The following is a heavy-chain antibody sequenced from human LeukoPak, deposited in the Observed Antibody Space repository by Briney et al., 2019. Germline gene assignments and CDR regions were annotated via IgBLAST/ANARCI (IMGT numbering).Heavy chain of an antibody. Sequence: PPETLSLTCAVYGGSFSGYYWSWIRQPPGKGLEWIGEINHSGSTNYNPSLKSRVTISVDTSKNQFSLKLSSVTAADTAVYYYARGRWNSFDYWGQGTLVTVSS. V-gene: IGHV4-34*01. D-gene: IGHD1-7*01. CDR1: GGSFSGYY. CDR2: INHSGST. CDR3: ARGRWNSFDY. J-gene: IGHJ4*02.